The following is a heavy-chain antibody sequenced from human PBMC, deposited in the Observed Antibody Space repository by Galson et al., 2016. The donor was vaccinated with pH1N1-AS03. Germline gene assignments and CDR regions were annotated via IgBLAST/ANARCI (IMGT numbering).Heavy chain of an antibody. CDR3: ARGPVSYANYWFPPPDY. Sequence: SLRLSCAAAGFTFSSYAMFWVRQAPGKGLEYVSAISGNGVSTYYANSVKGKFTISRDNSKNTLYLQMGSLRPEVMAVYYCARGPVSYANYWFPPPDYWGQGTLVPVSS. CDR2: ISGNGVST. J-gene: IGHJ4*02. CDR1: GFTFSSYA. D-gene: IGHD4/OR15-4a*01. V-gene: IGHV3-64*01.